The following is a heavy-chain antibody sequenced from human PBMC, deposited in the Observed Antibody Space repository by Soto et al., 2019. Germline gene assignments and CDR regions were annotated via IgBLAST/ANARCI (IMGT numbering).Heavy chain of an antibody. V-gene: IGHV3-23*01. Sequence: GGSLRLSCAASGFTFSSYAMSWVRQAPGKGLEWVSAISGSGGTTHYAGSVKGRFTLSRDNSKSTMYLQMNSLRAEDTAVYHCAKLRYFDWSAYNWFEYWGQGTPVTVSS. CDR1: GFTFSSYA. CDR3: AKLRYFDWSAYNWFEY. J-gene: IGHJ5*01. D-gene: IGHD3-9*01. CDR2: ISGSGGTT.